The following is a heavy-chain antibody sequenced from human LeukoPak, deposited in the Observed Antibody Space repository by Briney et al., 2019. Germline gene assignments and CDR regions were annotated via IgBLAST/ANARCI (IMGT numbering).Heavy chain of an antibody. CDR2: ISGSGGST. CDR1: GFTFSSYA. D-gene: IGHD5-12*01. V-gene: IGHV3-23*01. J-gene: IGHJ6*03. Sequence: PGGSLRVSCAASGFTFSSYAMSWVRQAQGKGLEWVPAISGSGGSTYYADSVKGRFTISRDNSKNTLYLQMNSLRAEDTAVYYCAKGRRYSGYDSGSYYYYMDVWGKGTTVTVSS. CDR3: AKGRRYSGYDSGSYYYYMDV.